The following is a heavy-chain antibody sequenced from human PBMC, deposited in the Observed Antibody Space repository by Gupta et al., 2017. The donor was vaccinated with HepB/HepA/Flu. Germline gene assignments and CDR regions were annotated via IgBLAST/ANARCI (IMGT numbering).Heavy chain of an antibody. J-gene: IGHJ6*03. CDR2: ISGSGGST. Sequence: VQPGGSLRLSCAASGFTFSSYAMSWVRQAPGKGLEWVSAISGSGGSTYYADSVKGRFTISRDNSKNTLYLQMNSLRAEDTAVYYCAVSPDYYYYMDVWGKGTTVTVSS. CDR1: GFTFSSYA. CDR3: AVSPDYYYYMDV. V-gene: IGHV3-23*01.